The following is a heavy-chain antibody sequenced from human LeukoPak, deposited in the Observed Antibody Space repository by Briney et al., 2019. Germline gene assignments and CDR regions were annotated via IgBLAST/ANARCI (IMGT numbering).Heavy chain of an antibody. CDR2: ISYDGSNK. Sequence: GGSLRLSCAASGFTFSSYAMHWVRQAPGKGLEWVAVISYDGSNKYYADSVKGRFTISRDNSKNTLYLQMNSLRAEDTAVYYCAKPVLITIFGVAPPGFDPWGQGTLVTVSS. J-gene: IGHJ5*02. CDR1: GFTFSSYA. D-gene: IGHD3-3*01. V-gene: IGHV3-30-3*02. CDR3: AKPVLITIFGVAPPGFDP.